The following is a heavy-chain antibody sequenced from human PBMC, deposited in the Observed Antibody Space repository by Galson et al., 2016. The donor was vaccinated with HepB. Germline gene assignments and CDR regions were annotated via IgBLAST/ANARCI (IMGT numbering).Heavy chain of an antibody. D-gene: IGHD3-16*01. J-gene: IGHJ5*02. V-gene: IGHV4-30-4*01. CDR2: IDYSGST. CDR1: GHSISGAHH. Sequence: TLSLTCSVSGHSISGAHHWGWVRQPPGKGLEWLGYIDYSGSTYSRPSLKSRLTMSIDTSKSQFSLILGSVTAADTAMYFCVRVGFTFGMNWLDPWGPGALVTVSS. CDR3: VRVGFTFGMNWLDP.